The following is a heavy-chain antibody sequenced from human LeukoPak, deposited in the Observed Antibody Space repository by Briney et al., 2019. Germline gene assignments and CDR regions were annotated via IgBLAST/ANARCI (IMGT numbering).Heavy chain of an antibody. D-gene: IGHD4-23*01. J-gene: IGHJ4*02. CDR1: GFTFSSYS. V-gene: IGHV3-21*04. CDR3: ARRAGGYSHPYDY. Sequence: PGGSLRLSCAASGFTFSSYSMNWVRQAPGKGLEWVSSISSSSSYIYYADSVKGRFTISRDNAKNSLYLQMSSLRAEDTAVYHCARRAGGYSHPYDYWGQGVLVTVSS. CDR2: ISSSSSYI.